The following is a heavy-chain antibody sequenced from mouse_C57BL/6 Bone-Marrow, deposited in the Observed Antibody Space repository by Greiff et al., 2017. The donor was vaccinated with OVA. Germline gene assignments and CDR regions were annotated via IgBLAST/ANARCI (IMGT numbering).Heavy chain of an antibody. Sequence: VQLKESGPGLVQPSQSLSITCTVSGFSLTSYGVHWVRQSPGKGLAWLGVIWSGGSTDYNAAFISRLSISKDNSKSQVFFKMNSLQADDTAIYYCAKGGYYGSRRMDYWGQGTSVTVSS. J-gene: IGHJ4*01. CDR3: AKGGYYGSRRMDY. V-gene: IGHV2-2*01. D-gene: IGHD1-1*01. CDR1: GFSLTSYG. CDR2: IWSGGST.